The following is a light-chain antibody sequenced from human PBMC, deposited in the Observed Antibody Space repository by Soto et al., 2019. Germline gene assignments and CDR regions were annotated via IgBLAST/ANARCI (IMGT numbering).Light chain of an antibody. CDR1: QGIAPY. J-gene: IGKJ4*01. CDR3: QKYNSAPLT. CDR2: AAS. Sequence: DVQMTQSPSSLSASVGDRVTITCRASQGIAPYLAWFQQKPGKVPKLLIYAASTLPSGVPSRFSGSGSGADFPLTISRLQPEDVGTYYCQKYNSAPLTFGGGTKVEIK. V-gene: IGKV1-27*01.